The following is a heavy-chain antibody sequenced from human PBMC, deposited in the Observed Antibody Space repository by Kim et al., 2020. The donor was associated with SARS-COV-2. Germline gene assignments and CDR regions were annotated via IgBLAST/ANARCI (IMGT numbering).Heavy chain of an antibody. D-gene: IGHD3-16*01. Sequence: ASVKVSCKVSGYTLTELSIHWVRQAPGKGLEWMGGFDPGDGEATYAQKFQGRVTMTEDTSTDTAYMDLSSLTSEDTAMYYCATIGYYGRTYHYAFDSWG. V-gene: IGHV1-24*01. J-gene: IGHJ3*01. CDR1: GYTLTELS. CDR2: FDPGDGEA. CDR3: ATIGYYGRTYHYAFDS.